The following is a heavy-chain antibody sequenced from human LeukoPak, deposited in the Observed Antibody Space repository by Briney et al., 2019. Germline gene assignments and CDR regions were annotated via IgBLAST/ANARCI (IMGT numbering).Heavy chain of an antibody. CDR3: AKGAAYSTTGRPYYFDY. V-gene: IGHV3-13*01. CDR2: IGTSGDA. CDR1: GFTFTRFD. J-gene: IGHJ4*02. Sequence: GGSLRLSCVASGFTFTRFDMHWVRQPPGKSLQWVSSIGTSGDAYSLESVKGRFSISRDDAANSLHLQMSSLRADDTAVYYCAKGAAYSTTGRPYYFDYWGQGILVTVSS. D-gene: IGHD2/OR15-2a*01.